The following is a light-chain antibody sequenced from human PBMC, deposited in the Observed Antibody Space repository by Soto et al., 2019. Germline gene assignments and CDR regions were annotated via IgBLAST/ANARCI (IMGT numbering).Light chain of an antibody. CDR1: QSVSSN. Sequence: EIVMTQSPATLSVSPGERATLSCRASQSVSSNLAWYQQKPGQAPRLLIYGASTRATGIPARFSGSGSGTEFTLTIRRLQSEVLAVYYCQNYNNWPPITFAQGTRLEFK. J-gene: IGKJ5*01. CDR2: GAS. CDR3: QNYNNWPPIT. V-gene: IGKV3-15*01.